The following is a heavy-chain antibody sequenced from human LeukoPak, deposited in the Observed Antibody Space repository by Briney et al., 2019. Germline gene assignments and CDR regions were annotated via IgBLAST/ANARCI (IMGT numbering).Heavy chain of an antibody. CDR2: IGPTGSDR. D-gene: IGHD2-8*01. V-gene: IGHV3-21*06. CDR3: ATESNGRHYDY. Sequence: PGGSLRLSCTASGLTFSNSGFNWVRQAPGKGLEWVASIGPTGSDRYHADSIKGRFTISRDNANNFLYLQMNSLRAEDTAVYYCATESNGRHYDYWGQGTLLTVSS. J-gene: IGHJ4*02. CDR1: GLTFSNSG.